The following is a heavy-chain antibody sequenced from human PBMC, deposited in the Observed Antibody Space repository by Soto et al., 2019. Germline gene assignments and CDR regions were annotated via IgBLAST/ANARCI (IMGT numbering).Heavy chain of an antibody. D-gene: IGHD7-27*01. CDR3: TRGPSGDKVDY. J-gene: IGHJ4*02. V-gene: IGHV4-30-4*01. Sequence: QVQLQESGPGLVKPSETLSLTCTVSGDSISTVYYCWSWIRQSPDKGLEWIGHIYDGGSTYSNPSLKXRXAXSXXTSKNQFSLKLNSVIAADTAVYYCTRGPSGDKVDYWGQGTLVTVSS. CDR1: GDSISTVYYC. CDR2: IYDGGST.